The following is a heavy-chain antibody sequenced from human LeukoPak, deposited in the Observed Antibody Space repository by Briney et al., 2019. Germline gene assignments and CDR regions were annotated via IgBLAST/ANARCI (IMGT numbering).Heavy chain of an antibody. J-gene: IGHJ4*02. CDR3: ARVRRDAGDWYANNY. Sequence: PSETLSLTCTVSDGSISSFCWSWIRQPAGKGLEWIGRICSSEDTNYNPSLKSRVTMSVDTSQSQFSLRLTSVTAADTAMYYCARVRRDAGDWYANNYWGQGTLVTVSS. V-gene: IGHV4-4*07. CDR2: ICSSEDT. D-gene: IGHD6-19*01. CDR1: DGSISSFC.